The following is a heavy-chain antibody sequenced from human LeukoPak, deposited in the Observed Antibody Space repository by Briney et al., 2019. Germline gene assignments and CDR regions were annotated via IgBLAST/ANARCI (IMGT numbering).Heavy chain of an antibody. CDR3: ARGRVSGTTLVTWFDT. J-gene: IGHJ5*02. Sequence: SVKVSCKASGGTFRSYAISWVRQAPGQRLEWLGGVISIAPTANYAQKFQDRVTMNMDEYTTTAFMELRSLRSDDTAVYYCARGRVSGTTLVTWFDTWGQGTLVTVSS. V-gene: IGHV1-69*05. CDR2: VISIAPTA. D-gene: IGHD5-18*01. CDR1: GGTFRSYA.